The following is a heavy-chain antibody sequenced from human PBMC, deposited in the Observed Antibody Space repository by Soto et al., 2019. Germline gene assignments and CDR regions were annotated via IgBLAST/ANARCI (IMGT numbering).Heavy chain of an antibody. J-gene: IGHJ4*02. Sequence: QLQLQESGSGLVKPSQTLSLTCAVSGGSISGTTYSWSWIRQPPGKGLEWIGYIYDSGNTYYNPSLKSQCSISVDSSKNQFSLKLSSVTAADTAVYYCARGQGAAAGHSNFDYWGQGALVTVSS. D-gene: IGHD6-13*01. CDR3: ARGQGAAAGHSNFDY. CDR1: GGSISGTTYS. V-gene: IGHV4-30-2*01. CDR2: IYDSGNT.